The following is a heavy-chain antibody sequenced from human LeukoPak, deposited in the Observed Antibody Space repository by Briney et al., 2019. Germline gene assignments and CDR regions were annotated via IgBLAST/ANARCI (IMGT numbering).Heavy chain of an antibody. D-gene: IGHD6-13*01. CDR3: ARFPAAAGTRLDY. CDR2: INHSGST. CDR1: GGSFSGYY. J-gene: IGHJ4*02. V-gene: IGHV4-34*01. Sequence: SETLSLTCAVYGGSFSGYYWSWIRQPPGKGLEWMGEINHSGSTNYNPSLKSRVTISVDTSKNQFSLKLSSVTAADTAVYYCARFPAAAGTRLDYWGQGTLVTVSS.